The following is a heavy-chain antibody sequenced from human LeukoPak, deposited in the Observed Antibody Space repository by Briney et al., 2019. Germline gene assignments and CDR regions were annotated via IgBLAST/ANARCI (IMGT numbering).Heavy chain of an antibody. CDR2: INSNSGGT. CDR3: ASGTAGYYDILTGSHHYYYYYMDV. D-gene: IGHD3-9*01. J-gene: IGHJ6*03. V-gene: IGHV1-2*02. CDR1: GYTFTGYY. Sequence: ASVKVSCKASGYTFTGYYMHWVRQAPGQGLEWMGWINSNSGGTNYAQKFQGRVTMTRDTSISTAYMELSRLRSDDTAVYYCASGTAGYYDILTGSHHYYYYYMDVWGKGTTVTISS.